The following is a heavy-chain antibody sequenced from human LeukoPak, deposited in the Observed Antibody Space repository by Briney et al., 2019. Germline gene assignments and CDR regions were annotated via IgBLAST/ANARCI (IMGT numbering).Heavy chain of an antibody. D-gene: IGHD2-8*02. CDR3: ARVTGGVRSYYMDV. CDR1: GFTFDDYG. V-gene: IGHV3-20*04. CDR2: INWNGGST. J-gene: IGHJ6*03. Sequence: PGGSLRLSCAASGFTFDDYGMSWVRQAPGKGLEWVSGINWNGGSTGYADSVKGRFTISRDNAKNSLYLQMNSLRAEDTALYYCARVTGGVRSYYMDVWGKGTTVTVSS.